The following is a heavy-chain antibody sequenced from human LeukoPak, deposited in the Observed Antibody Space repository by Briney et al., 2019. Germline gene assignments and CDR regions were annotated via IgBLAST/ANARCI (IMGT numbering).Heavy chain of an antibody. CDR2: IGDSGGST. CDR1: GFTFSSYS. J-gene: IGHJ6*02. D-gene: IGHD2/OR15-2a*01. Sequence: GVSLRLSCAASGFTFSSYSMNWVRQAPGKGLEWVSAIGDSGGSTYYADSVKGRYTISRDNSKNTLYLQMSSLRAEDTALYYCAKFFSPYYYGMDVWGQGTTVTVSS. V-gene: IGHV3-23*01. CDR3: AKFFSPYYYGMDV.